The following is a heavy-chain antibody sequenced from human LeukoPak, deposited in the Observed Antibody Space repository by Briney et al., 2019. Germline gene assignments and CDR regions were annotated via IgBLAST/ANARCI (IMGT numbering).Heavy chain of an antibody. CDR1: GGSISGYY. Sequence: KPSETLSLTCTVSGGSISGYYYNWIRQPPGKGLEWIGYIYYSGSTNYNPSLKSRVTISLDTSKNQFSLKLSSVTTADTAVYYCARGVRWLQLCDFDYWGQGTLVTVSS. CDR2: IYYSGST. V-gene: IGHV4-59*01. D-gene: IGHD5-24*01. CDR3: ARGVRWLQLCDFDY. J-gene: IGHJ4*02.